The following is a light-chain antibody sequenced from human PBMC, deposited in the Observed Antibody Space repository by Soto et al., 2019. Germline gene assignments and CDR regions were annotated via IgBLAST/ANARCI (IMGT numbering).Light chain of an antibody. CDR3: QSFDTSLSGFVV. CDR2: DNN. CDR1: SSNIGAGYD. Sequence: QSVLTQPPSMSGTPGQRVTICCTRSSSNIGAGYDVHWYQQHPGTAPKLLIFDNNNRPSGVPDRFSGSKSDTSASLAITGLQAEDEADYYCQSFDTSLSGFVVFGGGTKVTVL. V-gene: IGLV1-40*01. J-gene: IGLJ2*01.